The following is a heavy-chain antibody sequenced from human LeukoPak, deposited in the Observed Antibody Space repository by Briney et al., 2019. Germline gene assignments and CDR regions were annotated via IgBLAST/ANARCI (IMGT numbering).Heavy chain of an antibody. CDR1: GFTFSSYA. Sequence: GGSLRLSCAASGFTFSSYAMHWVRQAPGKGLEWVAVISYDGSNKYYADSVKGRFTISRDNSKNTLYLQMNSLRAEDTAVYYCARVDCGGDCLFDYWGQGTLVTVSS. CDR3: ARVDCGGDCLFDY. CDR2: ISYDGSNK. D-gene: IGHD2-21*02. V-gene: IGHV3-30*04. J-gene: IGHJ4*02.